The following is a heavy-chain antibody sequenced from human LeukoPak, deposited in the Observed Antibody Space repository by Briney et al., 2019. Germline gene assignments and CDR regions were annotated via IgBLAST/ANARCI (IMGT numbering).Heavy chain of an antibody. CDR1: GYTFTNYY. J-gene: IGHJ3*02. Sequence: ASVKVSCKASGYTFTNYYIHWVRQAPRQGPEWMGIINPSGGGTRYAQMFQGRVTMTRDTSTSTVYMELSSLRSEDTAVYYCARCPWVAGKNDAFDIWGQGTMVTVS. CDR2: INPSGGGT. D-gene: IGHD6-19*01. CDR3: ARCPWVAGKNDAFDI. V-gene: IGHV1-46*01.